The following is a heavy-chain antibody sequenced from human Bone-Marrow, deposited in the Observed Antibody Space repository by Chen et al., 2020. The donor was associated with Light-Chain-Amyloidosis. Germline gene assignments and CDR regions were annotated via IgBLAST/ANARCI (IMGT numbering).Heavy chain of an antibody. Sequence: QLQLQESGPGLVRPSETVSLTCTVSGGSISINSYYWGWIRQPPGKGLEWIGSMSYSGSTYYSPSLKSRVTISVDTPKNQFSLRLNSVTAADTALYYCARMFGFCSGGSCYSAYFDYWGQGALVTVSS. CDR1: GGSISINSYY. CDR3: ARMFGFCSGGSCYSAYFDY. V-gene: IGHV4-39*01. D-gene: IGHD2-15*01. CDR2: MSYSGST. J-gene: IGHJ4*02.